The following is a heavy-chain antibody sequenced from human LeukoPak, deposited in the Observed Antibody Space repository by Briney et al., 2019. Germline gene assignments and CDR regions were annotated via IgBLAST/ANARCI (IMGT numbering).Heavy chain of an antibody. J-gene: IGHJ4*02. Sequence: GGSLRLSCAASGFTFSTFAMSWVRQAAGKGLEWVAVVSYDGSNKYYADSVQGRFTISRDTSENKVYLQMDSLRPDDTAVYYCTASFWSASKEGAYWGQGTLVTVSS. CDR2: VSYDGSNK. CDR1: GFTFSTFA. D-gene: IGHD3-3*01. CDR3: TASFWSASKEGAY. V-gene: IGHV3-30*03.